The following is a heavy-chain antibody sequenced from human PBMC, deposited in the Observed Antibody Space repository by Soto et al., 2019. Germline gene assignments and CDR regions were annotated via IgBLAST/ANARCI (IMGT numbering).Heavy chain of an antibody. CDR3: ASGHGQISSGWPEDY. D-gene: IGHD6-19*01. J-gene: IGHJ4*02. Sequence: QVQLVQSGAEVKKPGASVKVSCKASGYTFTSYGISWVRQAPGQGLEWMGWISAYNGNTNYAQKLQGRGTMTTDTPTSTAYMELRSLRSDDTAVYYCASGHGQISSGWPEDYWGQGTLVTVSS. CDR2: ISAYNGNT. CDR1: GYTFTSYG. V-gene: IGHV1-18*01.